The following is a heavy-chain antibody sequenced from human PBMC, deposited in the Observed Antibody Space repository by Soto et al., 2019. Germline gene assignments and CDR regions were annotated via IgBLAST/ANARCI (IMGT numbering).Heavy chain of an antibody. CDR2: IYYSGST. J-gene: IGHJ5*02. Sequence: TSETLSLTCTVSGGSISSYYWSWIRQPPGKGLEWIGYIYYSGSTNYNPSLKSRVTISVDTSKNQFSLKLSSVTAADTAVYYCARWSSTSSENWFDPWGQGTLVTVSS. V-gene: IGHV4-59*01. CDR1: GGSISSYY. CDR3: ARWSSTSSENWFDP. D-gene: IGHD2-2*01.